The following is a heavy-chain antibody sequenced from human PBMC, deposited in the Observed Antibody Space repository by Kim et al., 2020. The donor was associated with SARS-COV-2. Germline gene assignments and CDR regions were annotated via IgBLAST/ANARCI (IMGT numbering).Heavy chain of an antibody. J-gene: IGHJ4*02. D-gene: IGHD3-16*01. CDR3: ARVWGH. Sequence: YSGGSTDYADSVKGRFTISRDNSKNTLYLQMNSLRAEDTAVYYCARVWGHWGQGTLVTVSS. V-gene: IGHV3-53*01. CDR2: YSGGST.